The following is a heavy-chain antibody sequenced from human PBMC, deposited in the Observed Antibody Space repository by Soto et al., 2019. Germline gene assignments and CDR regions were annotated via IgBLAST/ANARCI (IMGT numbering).Heavy chain of an antibody. CDR2: ISGSGGST. D-gene: IGHD6-19*01. J-gene: IGHJ4*02. V-gene: IGHV3-23*01. CDR3: AKGSSGWYERFDY. Sequence: EVQLLESGGGLVQPGGSLRLSCAASGFTFTSYARSWFGQAPGKGLEWVSAISGSGGSTYYADSVKGRFTISRDNSKNTLYLQMNSLRAEDTAVYYCAKGSSGWYERFDYWGQGTLVTVSS. CDR1: GFTFTSYA.